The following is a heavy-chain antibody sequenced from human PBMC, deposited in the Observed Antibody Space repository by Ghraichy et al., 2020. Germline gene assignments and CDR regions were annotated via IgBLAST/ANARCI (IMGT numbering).Heavy chain of an antibody. CDR2: IHYSGDT. CDR3: ARHHSDSYHYYYMDV. CDR1: GDSISTDTYY. D-gene: IGHD3-10*01. V-gene: IGHV4-39*01. Sequence: SQTPLTCTVSGDSISTDTYYWGWIRQPPGKGLEWIGIIHYSGDTYYSPSLKSRLTISVDTSTNKLSLKLASVTATDTATYYCARHHSDSYHYYYMDVWGTGTTVTVSS. J-gene: IGHJ6*03.